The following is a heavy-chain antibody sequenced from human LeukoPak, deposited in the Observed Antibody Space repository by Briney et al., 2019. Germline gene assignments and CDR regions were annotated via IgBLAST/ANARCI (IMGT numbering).Heavy chain of an antibody. CDR3: ARLVDYYDSRGYFDY. CDR1: GGSISSSGYY. J-gene: IGHJ4*02. CDR2: IYFSGTT. V-gene: IGHV4-39*01. Sequence: PSETLSLTCTVYGGSISSSGYYWGWVRQPPGKGLEWIGIIYFSGTTYYNPSRKSRVTISVDTSKNQFSLKLNSVTAADTAVYYCARLVDYYDSRGYFDYWGQGALVTVSS. D-gene: IGHD3-22*01.